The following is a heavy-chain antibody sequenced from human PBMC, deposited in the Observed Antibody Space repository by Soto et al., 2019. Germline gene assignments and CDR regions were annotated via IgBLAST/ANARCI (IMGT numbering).Heavy chain of an antibody. Sequence: QLQLQESGPGLVKPSETLSLTCTVSGGSISSSSYYWGWIRQPPGKGLEWIGSIYYSGSTYYNPSLKSRVTIXXDXSXNQFSLELSSVTAADTAVYYCARNPTGDGYNFPFDYWGQGTLVTVSS. CDR1: GGSISSSSYY. CDR2: IYYSGST. V-gene: IGHV4-39*01. CDR3: ARNPTGDGYNFPFDY. D-gene: IGHD5-12*01. J-gene: IGHJ4*02.